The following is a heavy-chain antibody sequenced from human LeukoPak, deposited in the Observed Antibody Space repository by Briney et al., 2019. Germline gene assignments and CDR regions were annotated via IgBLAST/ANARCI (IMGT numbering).Heavy chain of an antibody. V-gene: IGHV4-59*01. J-gene: IGHJ5*02. CDR2: IYYSGST. CDR1: GGSISSYY. D-gene: IGHD3-3*01. CDR3: ARDLRFWSGYQNWFDP. Sequence: SETLSLTCTVSGGSISSYYWSWIRQPPGKGLEWIGYIYYSGSTNYNPSLKSRVTISVDTSKNQFSLKLSSVTAADTAVYYCARDLRFWSGYQNWFDPWGQGTLVTVSS.